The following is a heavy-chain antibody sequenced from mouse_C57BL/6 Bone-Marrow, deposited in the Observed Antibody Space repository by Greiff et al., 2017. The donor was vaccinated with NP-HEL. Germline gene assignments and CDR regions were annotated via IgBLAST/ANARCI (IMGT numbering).Heavy chain of an antibody. D-gene: IGHD3-2*02. V-gene: IGHV1-64*01. CDR2: IHPNSGST. CDR1: GYTFTSYW. CDR3: ARSSGRSGYLDY. Sequence: QVQLQQPGAELVKPGASVKLSCKASGYTFTSYWMHWVKQRPGQVLEWIGMIHPNSGSTNYNEKFKSKATLTVDKSSSTAYMQLSSLTSADSAVYYCARSSGRSGYLDYWGQGTTLTVSS. J-gene: IGHJ2*01.